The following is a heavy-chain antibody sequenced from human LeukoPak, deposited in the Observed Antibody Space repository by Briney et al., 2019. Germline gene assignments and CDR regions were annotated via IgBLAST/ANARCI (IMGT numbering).Heavy chain of an antibody. Sequence: SETLSLTCTVSGDSISSYYWNWIRQSPGKGLEWIGYIYYSVSTNYNPSLRSRVTISVDTSKTQFSLNLSSVTAADTAVYYCARARYSDSRAFDIWGQGTLVTVSS. CDR1: GDSISSYY. J-gene: IGHJ3*02. CDR2: IYYSVST. D-gene: IGHD4-11*01. V-gene: IGHV4-59*01. CDR3: ARARYSDSRAFDI.